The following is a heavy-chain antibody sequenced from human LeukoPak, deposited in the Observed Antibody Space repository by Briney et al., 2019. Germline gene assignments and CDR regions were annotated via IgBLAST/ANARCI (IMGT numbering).Heavy chain of an antibody. CDR2: INHSGST. CDR1: GGSFSGYY. D-gene: IGHD2-2*01. J-gene: IGHJ2*01. Sequence: SETLSLTCAVYGGSFSGYYWSWIRQPPGKGLEWIGEINHSGSTNYNPSLRSRVTMSVDTSKNQFSLKLSSVTAADTAVYYCARGSTEKPFDLWGRGTLVTVSS. V-gene: IGHV4-34*01. CDR3: ARGSTEKPFDL.